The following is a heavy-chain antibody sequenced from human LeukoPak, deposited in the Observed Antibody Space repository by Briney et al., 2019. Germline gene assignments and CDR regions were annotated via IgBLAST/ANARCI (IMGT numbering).Heavy chain of an antibody. CDR3: ARGRVGAMDY. CDR2: INHSGST. D-gene: IGHD1-26*01. CDR1: GGSIISSSYY. J-gene: IGHJ4*02. Sequence: SETLSLTCTVSGGSIISSSYYWGWIRQPPGKGLEWIGEINHSGSTNYNPSLKSRVTISVDTSKNQFSLKLSSVTAADTAVYYCARGRVGAMDYWGQGTLVTVSS. V-gene: IGHV4-39*07.